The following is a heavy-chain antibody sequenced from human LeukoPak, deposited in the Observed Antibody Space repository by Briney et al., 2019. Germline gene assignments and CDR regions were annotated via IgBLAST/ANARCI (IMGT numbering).Heavy chain of an antibody. CDR1: GFTFSSYS. D-gene: IGHD6-6*01. CDR3: ARGIEAARRSAGFDP. J-gene: IGHJ5*02. Sequence: PGGSLRLSCAASGFTFSSYSMNWVRQAPGKGLEWVSSISSSSSSYIYYADSVRGRFTISRDNAKNSLYLQMNSLRAEDTAVYYCARGIEAARRSAGFDPWGQGTLVTVSS. CDR2: ISSSSSSYI. V-gene: IGHV3-21*01.